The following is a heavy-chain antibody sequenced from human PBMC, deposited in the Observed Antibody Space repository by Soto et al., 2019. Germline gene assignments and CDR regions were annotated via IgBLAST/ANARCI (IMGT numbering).Heavy chain of an antibody. CDR3: ARPYCYYGMDV. Sequence: PSETLSLTCAVSGGSLSSSNWWSWVRQPPGKGLEWIGEISQSGNTKYNTSLKSRLTISIDKSKNQLSLNLSSVTAADTAVYYCARPYCYYGMDVWGQGTTVTSP. J-gene: IGHJ6*02. V-gene: IGHV4-4*02. CDR2: ISQSGNT. CDR1: GGSLSSSNW.